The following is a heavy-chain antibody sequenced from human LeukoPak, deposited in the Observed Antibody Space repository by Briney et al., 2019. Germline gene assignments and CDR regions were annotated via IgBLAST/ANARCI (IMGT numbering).Heavy chain of an antibody. CDR1: GFPFRDYY. CDR2: ISRSGDTL. CDR3: AREVVIFPDYYYYGMNV. D-gene: IGHD3-9*01. V-gene: IGHV3-11*01. J-gene: IGHJ6*02. Sequence: GGSLRLSCAASGFPFRDYYMTWIRQAPGKGLQWISCISRSGDTLYYADSVEGRFTISRDNAKNSLFLQMNSLRADDTAVYYCAREVVIFPDYYYYGMNVWGQGTTVTVS.